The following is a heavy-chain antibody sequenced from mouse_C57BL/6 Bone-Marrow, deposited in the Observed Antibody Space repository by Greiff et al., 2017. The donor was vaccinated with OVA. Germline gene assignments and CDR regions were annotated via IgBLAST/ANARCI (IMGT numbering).Heavy chain of an antibody. J-gene: IGHJ2*01. D-gene: IGHD4-1*01. CDR2: IDPEDGET. V-gene: IGHV14-2*01. Sequence: VQLKESGAELVKPGASVKLSCPASGFNIKDYYMHWVKQRTEQGLEWIGRIDPEDGETKYAPKFQGNATITADTYSTTAYLQLSILSSEYTAVYYCAREAGRDYFDYWGQGTTLTVSS. CDR3: AREAGRDYFDY. CDR1: GFNIKDYY.